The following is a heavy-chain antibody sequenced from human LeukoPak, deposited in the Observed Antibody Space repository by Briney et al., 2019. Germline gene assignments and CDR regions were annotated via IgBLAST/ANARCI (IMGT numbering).Heavy chain of an antibody. D-gene: IGHD3-10*01. J-gene: IGHJ3*01. CDR2: ISYDGTNK. V-gene: IGHV3-30-3*01. CDR3: ARELRGVICAVDV. Sequence: PGGSLRLSCAASGFTFIGYAVHWVRQAPGKGLDWVAVISYDGTNKHYADSVKGRFTISRDNSKNTLQMHMNSLRAEDTALYYCARELRGVICAVDVWGLGTMVTLSS. CDR1: GFTFIGYA.